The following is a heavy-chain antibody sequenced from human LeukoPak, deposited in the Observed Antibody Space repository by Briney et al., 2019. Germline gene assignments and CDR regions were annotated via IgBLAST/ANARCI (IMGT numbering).Heavy chain of an antibody. J-gene: IGHJ3*02. Sequence: GESLKISCKGSGYSFTSYWIGWVRQMPGKGLEWMGVIYPGDSDTIYIPSFQGQVTISADKAIITTYLQWSSLKASDTAMYYCARRLMYYYDSSGYDVAFDIWGQGTMVTVSS. V-gene: IGHV5-51*01. D-gene: IGHD3-22*01. CDR1: GYSFTSYW. CDR3: ARRLMYYYDSSGYDVAFDI. CDR2: IYPGDSDT.